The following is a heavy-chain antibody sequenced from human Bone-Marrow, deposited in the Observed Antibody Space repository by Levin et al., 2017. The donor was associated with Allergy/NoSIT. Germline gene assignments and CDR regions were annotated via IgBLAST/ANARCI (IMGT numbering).Heavy chain of an antibody. J-gene: IGHJ6*02. Sequence: SGPTLVKPPQTFTLTCTFSGFLLSTSGMCVSWIRQPPGKALEWLARIDWDDDKYYSTSLKTRHTISKDTSKNQVVLTMTNMDPVDTATYYYARIRAFRTSGDYYYYGMDVWGQGTTVTVSS. CDR3: ARIRAFRTSGDYYYYGMDV. D-gene: IGHD2-8*02. V-gene: IGHV2-70*11. CDR1: GFLLSTSGMC. CDR2: IDWDDDK.